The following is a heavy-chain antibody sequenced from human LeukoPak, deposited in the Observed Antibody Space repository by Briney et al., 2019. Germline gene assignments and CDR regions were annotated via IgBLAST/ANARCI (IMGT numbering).Heavy chain of an antibody. CDR2: IKSDGRST. J-gene: IGHJ4*02. D-gene: IGHD6-6*01. CDR3: ARDFKYSSDY. CDR1: GFTFSSYW. V-gene: IGHV3-74*01. Sequence: GGSLRLSCAASGFTFSSYWMHWVRQAPGKGLVWVSLIKSDGRSTSYADSVKGRFTISRDNAKNTVYLQMNSLRVEDTAVYYCARDFKYSSDYWGQGTLVTVSS.